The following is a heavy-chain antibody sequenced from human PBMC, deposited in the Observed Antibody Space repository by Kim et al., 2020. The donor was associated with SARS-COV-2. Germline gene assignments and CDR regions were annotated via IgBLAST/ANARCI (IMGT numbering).Heavy chain of an antibody. CDR2: IYISG. CDR1: GFTFSSYS. V-gene: IGHV3-48*02. D-gene: IGHD2-21*01. J-gene: IGHJ3*01. CDR3: ARDRNYAFDV. Sequence: GGSLRLSCAASGFTFSSYSMNWLRQAPGKGLEWVSYIYISGNYADSVKGRFTISRDNAKNLLYLQMNSLRDEDTAVYYCARDRNYAFDVWGQGTMVTVSS.